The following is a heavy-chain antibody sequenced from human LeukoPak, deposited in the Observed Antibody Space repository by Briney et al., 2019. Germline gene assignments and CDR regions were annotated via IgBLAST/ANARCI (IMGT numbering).Heavy chain of an antibody. CDR3: AKGSGYYPEGSDY. Sequence: GGSLRLSCAASGFTFSSYAMSWVRQARGKGLGWVSAISGSGGSTYYADSVKGRFTISRDNSKNTLYLQMNSLTAEDTAVYYCAKGSGYYPEGSDYWGQGTLVTVSS. CDR2: ISGSGGST. CDR1: GFTFSSYA. V-gene: IGHV3-23*01. J-gene: IGHJ4*02. D-gene: IGHD3-22*01.